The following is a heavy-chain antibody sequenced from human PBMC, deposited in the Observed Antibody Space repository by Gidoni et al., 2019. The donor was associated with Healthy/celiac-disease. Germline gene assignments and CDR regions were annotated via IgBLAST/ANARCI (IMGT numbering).Heavy chain of an antibody. Sequence: EVQLVESGGGLVQPGGSLRLSCAASGFTFSSYDMHWVRQATGKGLEWVSAIGTAGDTYYPGSVKGRFTISRENAKNSLYLQMNSLRAGDTAVYYCARAGRKEGPVMGWYFDLWGRGTLVTVSS. D-gene: IGHD2-21*01. J-gene: IGHJ2*01. V-gene: IGHV3-13*01. CDR3: ARAGRKEGPVMGWYFDL. CDR2: IGTAGDT. CDR1: GFTFSSYD.